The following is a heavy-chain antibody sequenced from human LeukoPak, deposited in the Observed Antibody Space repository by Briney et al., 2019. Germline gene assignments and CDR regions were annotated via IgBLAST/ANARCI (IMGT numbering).Heavy chain of an antibody. D-gene: IGHD6-13*01. CDR2: INPNSGGT. J-gene: IGHJ5*02. Sequence: GGPVKVSCKASGYSFAGYYMHWVRQAPGQGLEGMGWINPNSGGTNSAQKFQGRVTMTRDTSISTAYMELSRLRSDDTAVYYCAREIQQQLVPLNWFDPWGQGTLVTVSS. CDR1: GYSFAGYY. V-gene: IGHV1-2*02. CDR3: AREIQQQLVPLNWFDP.